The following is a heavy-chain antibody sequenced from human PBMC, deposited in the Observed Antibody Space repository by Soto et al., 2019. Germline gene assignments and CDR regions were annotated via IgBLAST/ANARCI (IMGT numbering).Heavy chain of an antibody. CDR2: IYYSGST. CDR3: ARLQQSFDY. V-gene: IGHV4-59*01. J-gene: IGHJ4*02. CDR1: GGSTSSYY. Sequence: PSETLSLTCTVSGGSTSSYYWSWIRQPPGKGLEWIGYIYYSGSTNYNPSLKSRVTISVDTSKNQFSLKLSSVTAADTAVYYCARLQQSFDYWGQGTLVTVSS. D-gene: IGHD1-1*01.